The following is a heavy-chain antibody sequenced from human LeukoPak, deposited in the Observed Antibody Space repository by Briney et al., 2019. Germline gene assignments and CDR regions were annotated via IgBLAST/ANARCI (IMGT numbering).Heavy chain of an antibody. CDR3: ATGTYYYDSSGSTADY. Sequence: ASVKVSCKASGYTFAGYYMHWMRQAPGQGLEWMGWINPNSGGTNYAQKFQGRVTMTRDTSISTAYMELSRLRSDDTAVYYCATGTYYYDSSGSTADYWGQGTLVTVSS. D-gene: IGHD3-22*01. CDR2: INPNSGGT. V-gene: IGHV1-2*02. CDR1: GYTFAGYY. J-gene: IGHJ4*02.